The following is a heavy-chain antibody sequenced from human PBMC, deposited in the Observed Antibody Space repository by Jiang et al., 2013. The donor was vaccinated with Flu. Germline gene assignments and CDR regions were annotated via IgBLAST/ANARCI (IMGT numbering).Heavy chain of an antibody. J-gene: IGHJ3*02. D-gene: IGHD4-23*01. CDR1: GGPISSSSYY. CDR3: ARRVVTPGYAFDI. V-gene: IGHV4-39*01. CDR2: IYYSGST. Sequence: SDSGLVKPSETLSLTCTVSGGPISSSSYYWGWIRQPPGKGLEWIGSIYYSGSTYYNPSLKSRVTISVDTSKNQFSLKLSSVTAADTAVYYCARRVVTPGYAFDIWGQGTMVTVSS.